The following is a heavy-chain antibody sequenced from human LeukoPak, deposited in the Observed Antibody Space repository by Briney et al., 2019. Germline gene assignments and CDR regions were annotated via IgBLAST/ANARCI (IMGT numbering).Heavy chain of an antibody. CDR3: VRHPALRYDFWSGYSIDY. CDR2: IYYSGST. D-gene: IGHD3-3*01. Sequence: KPSGTLSLTCTVSGDSISSGLYYWGWIRQPPGKGLEWIGTIYYSGSTHYNPFLKSRVTISIDISNNQFSLRLMSVTAADTAVYYCVRHPALRYDFWSGYSIDYWGQGTLVTVSS. CDR1: GDSISSGLYY. J-gene: IGHJ4*02. V-gene: IGHV4-39*01.